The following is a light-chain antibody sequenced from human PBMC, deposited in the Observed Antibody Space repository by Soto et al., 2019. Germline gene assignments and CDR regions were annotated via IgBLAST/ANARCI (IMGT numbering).Light chain of an antibody. CDR1: SGSIASHY. Sequence: NFMLTQPHSVSESPGKTVTISCTRSSGSIASHYVQWFQQRPGSAPTTVIYDDNQRPSGVPDRFSGSIDSSSNSASLTISGLKTEDAADYYCQSYDKSKHVVFGGGTKVTVL. V-gene: IGLV6-57*04. J-gene: IGLJ2*01. CDR3: QSYDKSKHVV. CDR2: DDN.